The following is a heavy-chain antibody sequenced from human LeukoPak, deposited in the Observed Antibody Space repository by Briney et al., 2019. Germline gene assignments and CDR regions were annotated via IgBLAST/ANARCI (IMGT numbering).Heavy chain of an antibody. CDR2: IRNDGSNK. CDR1: GFTFSSNG. D-gene: IGHD1-26*01. J-gene: IGHJ6*03. Sequence: PGGSLRLSCVASGFTFSSNGMHWVRQAPGKGLEWVAFIRNDGSNKYYVDSVKGRFTIYRDNSKNTLYLQMNSLRAEDTAVYYCARDVVGATSVYYYYMDVWGKGTTVTVSS. CDR3: ARDVVGATSVYYYYMDV. V-gene: IGHV3-30*02.